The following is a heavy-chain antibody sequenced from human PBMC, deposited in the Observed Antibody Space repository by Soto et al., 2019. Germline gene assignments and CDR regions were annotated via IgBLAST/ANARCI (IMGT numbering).Heavy chain of an antibody. CDR3: AGEKYCTNGVCPYSSSRTFDY. V-gene: IGHV1-69*06. J-gene: IGHJ4*02. D-gene: IGHD2-8*01. CDR1: GGTFSSYA. Sequence: SVKVSCKASGGTFSSYAISWVRQAPGQGLEWMGGIIPIFGTANYAQKFQGRVTITADKSTSTAYMELSSLRSEDTAVYYCAGEKYCTNGVCPYSSSRTFDYWGQGTLVTVSS. CDR2: IIPIFGTA.